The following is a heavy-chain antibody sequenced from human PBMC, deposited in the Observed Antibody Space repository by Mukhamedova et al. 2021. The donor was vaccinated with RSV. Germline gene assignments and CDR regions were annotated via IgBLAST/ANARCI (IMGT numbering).Heavy chain of an antibody. Sequence: GVIYPGDSETSYSPPFQGQVTISADKSISTAYLQWSSLQASDTAMYYCAIVGYTSGWECWGQGTLVTISS. V-gene: IGHV5-51*01. J-gene: IGHJ4*02. D-gene: IGHD6-19*01. CDR3: AIVGYTSGWEC. CDR2: IYPGDSET.